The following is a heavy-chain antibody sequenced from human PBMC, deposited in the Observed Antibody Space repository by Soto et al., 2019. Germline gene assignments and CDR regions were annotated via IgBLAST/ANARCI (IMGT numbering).Heavy chain of an antibody. CDR2: IYPGDSDT. CDR3: ALTAPCSSTSCSFNWIDP. J-gene: IGHJ5*02. D-gene: IGHD2-2*01. CDR1: GYSFTSYW. V-gene: IGHV5-51*01. Sequence: PGESLKISCKGSGYSFTSYWIGWVRQMPGKGLEWMGIIYPGDSDTRYSPSFQGQVTISADKSISTAYLQWSSLKASDTAMYYCALTAPCSSTSCSFNWIDPWGQGTLVTVSS.